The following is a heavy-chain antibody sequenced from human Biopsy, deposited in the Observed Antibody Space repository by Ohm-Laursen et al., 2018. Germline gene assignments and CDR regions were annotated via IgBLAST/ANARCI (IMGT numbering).Heavy chain of an antibody. V-gene: IGHV1-69*06. CDR3: ARSFGVVINFEHNWFDP. J-gene: IGHJ5*02. D-gene: IGHD3-3*01. CDR1: GATFSNYA. Sequence: SVKVSCNASGATFSNYAINWLRQAPGQGLEWMGGINPMFGTAKYAQRFQGRVTITADKSTSTADMELSSLRSDDTAVYYCARSFGVVINFEHNWFDPWGQGTLVTVSS. CDR2: INPMFGTA.